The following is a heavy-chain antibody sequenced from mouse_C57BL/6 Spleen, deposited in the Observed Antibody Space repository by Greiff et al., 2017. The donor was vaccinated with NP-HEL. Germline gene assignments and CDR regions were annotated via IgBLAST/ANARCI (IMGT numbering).Heavy chain of an antibody. CDR2: IHPNSGST. CDR3: ARTLITTVVGGYFDV. Sequence: VQLQQPGAELVKPGASVKLSCKASGYTFTSYWMHWVKQRPGQGLEWIGMIHPNSGSTNYNEKFKSKATLTVDKSSSTAYMQLSSLTSEDSAVYYCARTLITTVVGGYFDVWGTGTTVTVSS. CDR1: GYTFTSYW. D-gene: IGHD1-1*01. V-gene: IGHV1-64*01. J-gene: IGHJ1*03.